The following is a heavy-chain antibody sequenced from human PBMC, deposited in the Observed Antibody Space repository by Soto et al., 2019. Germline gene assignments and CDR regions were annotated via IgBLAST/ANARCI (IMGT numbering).Heavy chain of an antibody. CDR2: AYHSGNT. D-gene: IGHD3-10*01. J-gene: IGHJ4*02. CDR1: GDSITSSTHN. V-gene: IGHV4-39*01. Sequence: SETLSLTCSVSGDSITSSTHNWGWIRQPPGKGLEWIATAYHSGNTYFNPSLKGRCTIYVDWCKNRFSLMYSSVSAADTALYFCARRFGRNANKFFFDHWGQGGLVTVSS. CDR3: ARRFGRNANKFFFDH.